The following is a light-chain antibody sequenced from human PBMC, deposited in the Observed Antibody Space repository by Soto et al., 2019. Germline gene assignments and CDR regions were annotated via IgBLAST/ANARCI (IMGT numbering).Light chain of an antibody. V-gene: IGKV1-8*01. CDR1: QGISSY. J-gene: IGKJ2*01. CDR2: AAA. Sequence: AILMTQSPSSFSASTGDRVTITCRASQGISSYLAWYQQKPGKAPKLLISAAATLQRGAPSRFSASGSGTDFTLTISRLQSEDFAAYYCQQYLSYPYTFGQGTKLEIK. CDR3: QQYLSYPYT.